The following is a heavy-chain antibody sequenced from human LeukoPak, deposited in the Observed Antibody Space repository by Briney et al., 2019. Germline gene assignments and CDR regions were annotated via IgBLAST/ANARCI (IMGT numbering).Heavy chain of an antibody. V-gene: IGHV4-39*07. D-gene: IGHD3-3*01. Sequence: SETLSLTCTVSGGSISSSSYYWGWIRQPPGKGLEWIGSIYYSGSTYYNPSLKSRVTISVDTSKNQFSLKLSSVTAADTAVYYCAREKTQYYDFWSGYFPNWFDPWGQGTLVTVSS. CDR1: GGSISSSSYY. J-gene: IGHJ5*02. CDR2: IYYSGST. CDR3: AREKTQYYDFWSGYFPNWFDP.